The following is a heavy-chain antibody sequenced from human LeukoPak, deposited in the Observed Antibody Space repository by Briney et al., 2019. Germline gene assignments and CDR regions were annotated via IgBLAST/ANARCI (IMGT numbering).Heavy chain of an antibody. J-gene: IGHJ4*02. V-gene: IGHV1-2*02. CDR1: GYTFAGYY. CDR2: INPNSGGT. D-gene: IGHD6-13*01. CDR3: ARSAESSSWVEFDY. Sequence: ASVKVSCKASGYTFAGYYMHWVRQAPGQGLEWMGWINPNSGGTNYAQKFQVRGTMTRDTSISTAYMELSRLRSDDTAVYYCARSAESSSWVEFDYWGQGTLVTVSS.